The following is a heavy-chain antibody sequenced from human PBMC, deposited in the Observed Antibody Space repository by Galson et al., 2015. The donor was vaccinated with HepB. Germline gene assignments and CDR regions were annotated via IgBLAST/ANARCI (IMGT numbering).Heavy chain of an antibody. CDR3: ARIRAGYYDSSGYYYYYYGMDV. Sequence: PALVKPTQTLTLTCTFSGFSLSTSGMCVSWIRQPPGKALEWLARIDWDDGKYYSTSLKTRLTICKDTSKNQVVLTMTNMDPVDTATYYCARIRAGYYDSSGYYYYYYGMDVWGQGTTVTVSS. D-gene: IGHD3-22*01. J-gene: IGHJ6*02. CDR1: GFSLSTSGMC. CDR2: IDWDDGK. V-gene: IGHV2-70*11.